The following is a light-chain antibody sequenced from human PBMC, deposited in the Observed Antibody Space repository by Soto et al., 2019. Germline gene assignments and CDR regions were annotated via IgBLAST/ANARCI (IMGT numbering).Light chain of an antibody. J-gene: IGKJ5*01. CDR2: AAS. CDR3: HQPDSRISMT. V-gene: IGKV1-39*01. CDR1: QTVTSY. Sequence: ITQYPSSLSASVGDSLTLTCRASQTVTSYLNWYQQKPGKDPKLLIYAASTLQSGVPSRFSGSGSGTEFTLTIISLQHEDFAAYYCHQPDSRISMTFGQGTRLEIK.